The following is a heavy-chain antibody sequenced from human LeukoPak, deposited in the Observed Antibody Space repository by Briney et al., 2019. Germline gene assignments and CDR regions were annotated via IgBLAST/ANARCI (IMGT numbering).Heavy chain of an antibody. J-gene: IGHJ4*02. CDR3: ARRPSSGYQDY. CDR2: IYRSGST. Sequence: PPETLSLTCAVSGYSMSSGYYWGWIRQPPGKGLEWIGSIYRSGSTYYNPSLKSRVTRSVDTSKNQFSLKLSSVTAADTAVYYCARRPSSGYQDYWGQGTLVTVSS. D-gene: IGHD3-22*01. CDR1: GYSMSSGYY. V-gene: IGHV4-38-2*01.